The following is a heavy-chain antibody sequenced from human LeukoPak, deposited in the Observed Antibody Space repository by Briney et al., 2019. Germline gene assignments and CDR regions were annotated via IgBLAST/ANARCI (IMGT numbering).Heavy chain of an antibody. CDR3: AREYYGSGDQDV. Sequence: ASVKVSCKASGGTFSSYAISWVRQAPGQGLEWMGWISAYNGNTNYAQKLQGRVTMTTDTSTSTAYMELRSLRSDDTAVYYCAREYYGSGDQDVWGKGTTVTISS. CDR2: ISAYNGNT. D-gene: IGHD3-10*01. J-gene: IGHJ6*04. CDR1: GGTFSSYA. V-gene: IGHV1-18*01.